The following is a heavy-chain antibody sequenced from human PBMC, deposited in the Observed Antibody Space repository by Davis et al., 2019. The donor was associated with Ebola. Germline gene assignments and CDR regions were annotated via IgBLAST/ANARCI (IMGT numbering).Heavy chain of an antibody. V-gene: IGHV4-34*01. J-gene: IGHJ5*02. D-gene: IGHD1-26*01. CDR1: GGSFSGYY. CDR2: INYRGST. CDR3: ARVRLSGITSWFDP. Sequence: SETLSLTCAAYGGSFSGYYWSWIRQPPGKGLEWIGQINYRGSTDYNPSLKSRVTISVDTSKNQFSLKLSSVTAADTAVYYCARVRLSGITSWFDPWGQGTLVTVSS.